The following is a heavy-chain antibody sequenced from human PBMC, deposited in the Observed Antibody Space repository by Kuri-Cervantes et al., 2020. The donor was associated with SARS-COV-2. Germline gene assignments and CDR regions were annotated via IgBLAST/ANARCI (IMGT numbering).Heavy chain of an antibody. Sequence: GGSMRPSCAAAGFTFSSYWMSWVRQAPGKGLEWVANIKQDGSEKYYVDSVKGRFTISRDNAKNSLYLQMNSLRAEDMAVYYCAREHLSVFYVFDYWGQGTLVTVSS. CDR2: IKQDGSEK. V-gene: IGHV3-7*01. J-gene: IGHJ4*02. CDR3: AREHLSVFYVFDY. CDR1: GFTFSSYW. D-gene: IGHD5/OR15-5a*01.